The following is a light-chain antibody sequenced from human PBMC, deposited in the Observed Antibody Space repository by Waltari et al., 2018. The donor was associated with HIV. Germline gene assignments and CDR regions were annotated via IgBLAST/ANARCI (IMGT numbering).Light chain of an antibody. V-gene: IGKV1-39*01. J-gene: IGKJ4*01. CDR2: TAS. Sequence: DIQMTQSPSSLSASVGDRVTLTCRASQSISSFLNWYQQKPGKAPSLLIYTASSLQSGVPSRFRGSGSGTDFTLTISSLQPEDFATYYCQQSYSDPPTFGGGSKVAIK. CDR3: QQSYSDPPT. CDR1: QSISSF.